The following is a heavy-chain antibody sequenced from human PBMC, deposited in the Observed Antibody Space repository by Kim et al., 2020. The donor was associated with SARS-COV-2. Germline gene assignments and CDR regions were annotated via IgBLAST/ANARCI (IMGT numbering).Heavy chain of an antibody. Sequence: YNQSLKSRVTMSVDTSKNQFSLNLSSVTAADTAVYYCGRRRVGSWNWLDPWGQGTLVTVSS. CDR3: GRRRVGSWNWLDP. V-gene: IGHV4-39*01. D-gene: IGHD3-10*01. J-gene: IGHJ5*02.